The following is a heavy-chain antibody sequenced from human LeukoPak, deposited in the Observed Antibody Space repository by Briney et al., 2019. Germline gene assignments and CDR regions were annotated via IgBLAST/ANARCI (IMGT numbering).Heavy chain of an antibody. Sequence: SETLSLTCTVSGGSISSSSYYWGWIRQPPGKGLEWIGSIYYSGSTYYNPSLKSRVTISVDTSKNQFSLKLSSVTAADTAVYYCARHHSSCWYKSYWFDPWGQGTLVTVSS. CDR2: IYYSGST. CDR1: GGSISSSSYY. D-gene: IGHD6-19*01. V-gene: IGHV4-39*01. CDR3: ARHHSSCWYKSYWFDP. J-gene: IGHJ5*02.